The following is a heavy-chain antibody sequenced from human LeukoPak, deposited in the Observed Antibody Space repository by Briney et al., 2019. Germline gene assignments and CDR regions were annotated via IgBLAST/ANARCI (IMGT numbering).Heavy chain of an antibody. CDR3: ARALGSGSSFDY. V-gene: IGHV4-39*07. CDR2: IYYDGTS. CDR1: GGSIGGSTYH. Sequence: SETLSLTCTVSGGSIGGSTYHWAWIRQPPGRGLEWIGNIYYDGTSYTSPSLKSRVTISVDTSKNQFSLKLSSVTAADTAVYYCARALGSGSSFDYWGQGTLVTVSS. D-gene: IGHD3-10*01. J-gene: IGHJ4*02.